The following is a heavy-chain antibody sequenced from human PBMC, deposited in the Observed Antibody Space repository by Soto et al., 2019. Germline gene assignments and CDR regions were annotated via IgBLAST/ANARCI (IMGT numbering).Heavy chain of an antibody. V-gene: IGHV1-8*01. CDR3: ARLVFCSGGSCYSNWFDP. J-gene: IGHJ5*02. CDR1: GYTFTIYD. D-gene: IGHD2-15*01. CDR2: MNPNSGNT. Sequence: QVQLVQSGAEVKKPGTSVKVSCKSSGYTFTIYDINWVRQATGQGREWMGWMNPNSGNTGYAQKFQGRVTMTRNTSISTAYRELSSRRSEDTAVYYCARLVFCSGGSCYSNWFDPWGQGALVTVSS.